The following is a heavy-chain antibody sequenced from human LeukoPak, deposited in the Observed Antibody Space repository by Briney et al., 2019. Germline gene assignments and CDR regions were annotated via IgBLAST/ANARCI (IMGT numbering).Heavy chain of an antibody. V-gene: IGHV1-69*05. CDR1: GGTFSSYA. D-gene: IGHD3-16*02. J-gene: IGHJ3*02. CDR2: IIPIFGTA. CDR3: ARRGEHYVWGSYRYDVHAFDI. Sequence: ASVKVSCKASGGTFSSYAISWGRQAPGQGLEWMGRIIPIFGTANYAQKFQGRVAITTDESTSTAYMELSSLRSEDTAVYYCARRGEHYVWGSYRYDVHAFDIWGQGTMVTVSS.